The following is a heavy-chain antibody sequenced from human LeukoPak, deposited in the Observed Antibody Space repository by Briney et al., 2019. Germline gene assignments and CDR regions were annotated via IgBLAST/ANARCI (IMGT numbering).Heavy chain of an antibody. J-gene: IGHJ4*02. D-gene: IGHD2-15*01. CDR1: GGSISSYY. CDR3: ARGDSAGPRPHFDY. CDR2: IYYSGST. Sequence: SETLSLTCTVSGGSISSYYWSWIRQPPGKGLEWIGYIYYSGSTNYNPSLKSRVTISVDTSKNQFSLKLSSVTAADTAVFYCARGDSAGPRPHFDYWGQGTLVTVSS. V-gene: IGHV4-59*12.